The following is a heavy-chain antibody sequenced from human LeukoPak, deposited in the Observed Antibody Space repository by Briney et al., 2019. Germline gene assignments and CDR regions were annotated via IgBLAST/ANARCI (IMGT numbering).Heavy chain of an antibody. CDR2: ISGSGGST. V-gene: IGHV3-23*01. J-gene: IGHJ4*02. CDR3: AKDSESPLVGATYFDY. CDR1: GFTFSSYA. D-gene: IGHD1-26*01. Sequence: GGSLRLSCAASGFTFSSYAMSWVRQAPGKGLEWVSAISGSGGSTYYADSVKGRFTISRGNSKNTLYLQMNSLRAEDTAVYYCAKDSESPLVGATYFDYWGQGTLVTVSS.